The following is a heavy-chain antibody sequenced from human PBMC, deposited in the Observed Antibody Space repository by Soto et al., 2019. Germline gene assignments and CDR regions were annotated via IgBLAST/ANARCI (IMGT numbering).Heavy chain of an antibody. CDR3: ERHHLDIVVVAAAIRAYYCYDMDV. Sequence: GESVKISCKGSGYSFTSYWIGWVRQMPGKGLEWMGIIYPGDSDTRYSPSFQGQVTISADKSISTAYLQWSSLKASDTAMYYCERHHLDIVVVAAAIRAYYCYDMDVWGQGTTVTVYS. J-gene: IGHJ6*01. D-gene: IGHD2-2*02. CDR2: IYPGDSDT. CDR1: GYSFTSYW. V-gene: IGHV5-51*01.